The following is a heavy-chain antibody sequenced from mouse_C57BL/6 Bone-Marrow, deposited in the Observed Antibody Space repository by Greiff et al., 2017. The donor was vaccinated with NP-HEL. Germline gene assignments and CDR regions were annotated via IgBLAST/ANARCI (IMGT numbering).Heavy chain of an antibody. CDR2: IDPSDSYT. V-gene: IGHV1-50*01. CDR1: GYTFTSYW. Sequence: QVQLQQPGAELVKPGASVKLSCKASGYTFTSYWMQWVKQRPGQGLEWIGEIDPSDSYTNYNQKFKGKAILTVDTSSSTAYMQLSSLTSEDSAVYYCARRYYGSSFDYWGQGTTLTVSS. CDR3: ARRYYGSSFDY. J-gene: IGHJ2*01. D-gene: IGHD1-1*01.